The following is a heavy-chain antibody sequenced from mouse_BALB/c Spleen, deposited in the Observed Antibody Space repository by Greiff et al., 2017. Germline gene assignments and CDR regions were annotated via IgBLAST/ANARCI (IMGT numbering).Heavy chain of an antibody. CDR3: ARGDGYDVRFAY. J-gene: IGHJ3*01. CDR1: GYSITSDYA. V-gene: IGHV3-2*02. D-gene: IGHD2-2*01. CDR2: ISYSGST. Sequence: VQLQQSGPGLVKPSQSLSLTCTVTGYSITSDYAWNWIRQFPGNKLEWMGYISYSGSTSYNPSLKSRISITRDTSKNQFFLQLNSVTTEDTATYYCARGDGYDVRFAYWGQGTLVTVSA.